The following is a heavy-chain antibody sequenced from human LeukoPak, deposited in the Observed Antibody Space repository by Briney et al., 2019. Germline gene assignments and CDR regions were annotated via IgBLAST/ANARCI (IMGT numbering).Heavy chain of an antibody. Sequence: GGSLRLSCAPSGFTFRINSMHCVRQAPGKGLEWVFTIDWNGVSTSYADSVKSRFTISGDNAKNSLYLQMNSLTAEDTAVFYCARNGSAPDAYFDYWGQGTLVTVSS. CDR2: IDWNGVST. CDR1: GFTFRINS. J-gene: IGHJ4*02. D-gene: IGHD5-24*01. V-gene: IGHV3-20*04. CDR3: ARNGSAPDAYFDY.